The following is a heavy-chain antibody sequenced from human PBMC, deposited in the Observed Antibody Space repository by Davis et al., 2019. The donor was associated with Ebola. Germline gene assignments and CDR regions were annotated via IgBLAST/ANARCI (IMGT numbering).Heavy chain of an antibody. Sequence: MPSETLSLTCTVSGGSISSSSYYWGWIRQPPGQGLEWIGSIYYSGSTYYNPSLKSRVTISVDTSKNQFSLKLSSVTAADTAVYYCARHRGARGYVAKYYFDYWGQGTLVTVSS. V-gene: IGHV4-39*01. CDR2: IYYSGST. CDR3: ARHRGARGYVAKYYFDY. CDR1: GGSISSSSYY. D-gene: IGHD5-12*01. J-gene: IGHJ4*02.